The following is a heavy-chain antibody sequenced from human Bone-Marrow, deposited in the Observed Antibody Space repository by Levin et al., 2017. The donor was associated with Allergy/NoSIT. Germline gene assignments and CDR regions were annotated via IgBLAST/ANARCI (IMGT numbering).Heavy chain of an antibody. J-gene: IGHJ4*02. Sequence: GASVKVSCKASGYPFTGSYIHWVRQVSGQGREWMGMINPNIGSTTYAQKFQGRVAMTRDMSTNTVYMELSNLRSDDTAVYYCARQYCTATSCYFYFDYWGQGTLVTVSS. CDR1: GYPFTGSY. CDR2: INPNIGST. D-gene: IGHD2-2*01. V-gene: IGHV1-46*01. CDR3: ARQYCTATSCYFYFDY.